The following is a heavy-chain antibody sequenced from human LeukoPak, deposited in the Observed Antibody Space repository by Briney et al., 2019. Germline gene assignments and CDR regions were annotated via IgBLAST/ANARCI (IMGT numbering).Heavy chain of an antibody. Sequence: SETLSLTCAVYGGSFSGYYWSWIRQPPGKGLEWIGEINHSGSTNYNPSLKSRVTISVDTSKNQFSLKLSPVTAADTAVYYCARRGITTMYYYYGMDVWGQGTTVTVSS. D-gene: IGHD4-11*01. CDR3: ARRGITTMYYYYGMDV. V-gene: IGHV4-34*01. J-gene: IGHJ6*02. CDR2: INHSGST. CDR1: GGSFSGYY.